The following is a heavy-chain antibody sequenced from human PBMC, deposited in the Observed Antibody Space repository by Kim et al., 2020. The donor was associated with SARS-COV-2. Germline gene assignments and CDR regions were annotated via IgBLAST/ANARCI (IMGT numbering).Heavy chain of an antibody. CDR1: GFTFSDYY. CDR3: ARGEWELRLNDY. Sequence: GGSLRLSCAASGFTFSDYYMSWIRQAPGKGLEWVSYISSSSSYTNYADPVKGRFTISRDNAKNSLYLQMNSLRAEDTAVYYCARGEWELRLNDYWGQGTLLTLSS. D-gene: IGHD1-26*01. V-gene: IGHV3-11*06. J-gene: IGHJ4*02. CDR2: ISSSSSYT.